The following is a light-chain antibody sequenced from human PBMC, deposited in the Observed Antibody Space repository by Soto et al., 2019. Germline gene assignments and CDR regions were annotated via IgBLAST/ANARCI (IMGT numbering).Light chain of an antibody. CDR1: QDISNY. V-gene: IGKV1-33*01. CDR3: QHYHNLPFT. CDR2: DAA. Sequence: DIQMTQSPSSLSASVGDRVTITCQASQDISNYLSWYQQKPGKAPKLLIYDAANLQTGVPSRFSGGGSGPHFALTISSLQPEDIATYYCQHYHNLPFTFGPGTKVDVK. J-gene: IGKJ3*01.